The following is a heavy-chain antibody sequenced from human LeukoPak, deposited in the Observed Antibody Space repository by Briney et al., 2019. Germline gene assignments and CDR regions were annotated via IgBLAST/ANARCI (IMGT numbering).Heavy chain of an antibody. Sequence: SGPTLVNPTQTLTLTCTFSGFSLSTSGVGVGWIRQPPGKALEWLALIYWNDDKRYSPPLKSRLTITKDTSKNQVVLTMTNMDPVDTATYYCAHSGILGYCSSTSCINWFDPWGQGTLVTVSS. V-gene: IGHV2-5*01. J-gene: IGHJ5*02. CDR3: AHSGILGYCSSTSCINWFDP. CDR1: GFSLSTSGVG. D-gene: IGHD2-2*01. CDR2: IYWNDDK.